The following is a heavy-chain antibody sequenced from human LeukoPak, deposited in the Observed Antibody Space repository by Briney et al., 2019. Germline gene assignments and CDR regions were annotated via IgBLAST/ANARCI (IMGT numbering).Heavy chain of an antibody. D-gene: IGHD6-13*01. V-gene: IGHV3-30*02. CDR2: IRYDGSNK. Sequence: GGSLRLSCAASGFTFSSYGMHWVRQAPGKGLEWVAFIRYDGSNKYYADSVKGRFTISRDNSKNTLYLQMNSLRAEDTALYYCAREGGESSSWYWNWFDPWGQGTLVTVSS. CDR3: AREGGESSSWYWNWFDP. J-gene: IGHJ5*02. CDR1: GFTFSSYG.